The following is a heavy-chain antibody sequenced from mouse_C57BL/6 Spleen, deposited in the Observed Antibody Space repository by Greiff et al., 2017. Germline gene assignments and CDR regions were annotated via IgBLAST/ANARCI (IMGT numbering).Heavy chain of an antibody. V-gene: IGHV1-72*01. J-gene: IGHJ2*01. CDR3: ARSRYSNYVGY. CDR1: GYTFTSYW. CDR2: IDSNSGGT. D-gene: IGHD2-5*01. Sequence: VQLQQPGAELVKPGASVKLSCKASGYTFTSYWMHWVKQRPGRGLEWIGRIDSNSGGTKYNEKFKSKATLTVDKPSSTAYMQLSSLTSEDSAVYYCARSRYSNYVGYWGQGTTRTVSS.